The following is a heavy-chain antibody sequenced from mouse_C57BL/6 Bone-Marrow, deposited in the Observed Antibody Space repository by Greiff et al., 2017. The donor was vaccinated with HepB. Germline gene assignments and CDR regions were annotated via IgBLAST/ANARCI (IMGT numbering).Heavy chain of an antibody. J-gene: IGHJ3*01. CDR1: GYSITSGYY. Sequence: EVKLQESGPGLVKPSQSLSLTCSVTGYSITSGYYWNWIRQFPGNKLEWMGYISYDGSNNYNPSLKNRISITRDTSKNQFFLKLNSVTTEDTATYYCASSTMVSAYWGQGTLVTVSA. V-gene: IGHV3-6*01. CDR3: ASSTMVSAY. CDR2: ISYDGSN. D-gene: IGHD2-1*01.